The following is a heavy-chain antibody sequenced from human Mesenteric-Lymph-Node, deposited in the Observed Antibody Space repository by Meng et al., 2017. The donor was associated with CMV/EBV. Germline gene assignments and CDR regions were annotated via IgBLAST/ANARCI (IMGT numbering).Heavy chain of an antibody. Sequence: SETLSLTCTVSGGSISSSNYYWGWIRQPPGKGLECIGYIYYSGSTYYNPSLKSRVTISLDTSKNQFSLKLSSVTAADTAVYYCARGNYYDFWSGYPPGAFHIWGQGTMVTVSS. CDR1: GGSISSSNYY. J-gene: IGHJ3*02. CDR3: ARGNYYDFWSGYPPGAFHI. CDR2: IYYSGST. D-gene: IGHD3-3*01. V-gene: IGHV4-30-4*08.